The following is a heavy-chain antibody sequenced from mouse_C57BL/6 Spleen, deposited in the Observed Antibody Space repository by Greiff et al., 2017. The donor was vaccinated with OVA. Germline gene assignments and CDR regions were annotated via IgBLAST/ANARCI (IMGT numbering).Heavy chain of an antibody. J-gene: IGHJ4*01. CDR1: GFTFSDYG. D-gene: IGHD2-12*01. CDR3: ARGILRTQDYYAMDY. CDR2: ISSGSSTI. V-gene: IGHV5-17*01. Sequence: EVKVEESGGGLVKPGGSLKLSCAASGFTFSDYGMHWVRQAPEKGLEWVAYISSGSSTIYYADTVKGRFTISRDNAKNTLFLQMTSLRSEDTAMYYCARGILRTQDYYAMDYWGQGTSVTVSS.